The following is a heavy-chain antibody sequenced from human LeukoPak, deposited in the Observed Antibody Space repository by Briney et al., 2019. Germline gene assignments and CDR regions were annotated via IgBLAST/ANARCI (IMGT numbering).Heavy chain of an antibody. D-gene: IGHD3-10*01. CDR2: INPKSGGT. V-gene: IGHV1-2*04. Sequence: ASVKVSCKASGYTFTGYYMHWVRQAPGQGLEWMGWINPKSGGTNYAQKFQGWVTMTRDTSISTAYMELRRLRSDDTAVYYCAGDRWFGEFYYYAMDVWGQGTTVTVSS. CDR3: AGDRWFGEFYYYAMDV. J-gene: IGHJ6*02. CDR1: GYTFTGYY.